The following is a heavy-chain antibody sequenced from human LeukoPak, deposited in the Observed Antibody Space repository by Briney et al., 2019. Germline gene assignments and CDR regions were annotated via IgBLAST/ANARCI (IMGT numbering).Heavy chain of an antibody. D-gene: IGHD3-22*01. CDR1: GFTFSSYA. Sequence: PGGSLRLSCVASGFTFSSYAMSWVRQAAGKGLECVSSTSSSGETTYYADSVKGRFTISRDNSRNTLYLQMNRLRAEDTAVYYCAKDRPNYYGTNGHYYRRDGDCWGQGTLVTVSS. CDR3: AKDRPNYYGTNGHYYRRDGDC. CDR2: TSSSGETT. V-gene: IGHV3-23*01. J-gene: IGHJ4*02.